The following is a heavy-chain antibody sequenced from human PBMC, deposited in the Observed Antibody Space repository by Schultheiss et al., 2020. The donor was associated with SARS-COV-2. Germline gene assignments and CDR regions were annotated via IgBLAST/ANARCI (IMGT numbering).Heavy chain of an antibody. CDR1: GGSISSGDYY. CDR3: ARASFSYGMDV. J-gene: IGHJ6*02. CDR2: IYYSGST. V-gene: IGHV4-31*03. Sequence: SCTVSGGSISSGDYYWSWIRQHPGKGLEWIGYIYYSGSTYYNPSLKSRVTISVDTSKNQFSLKLSSVTAADTAVYYCARASFSYGMDVWGQGTTVTVSS. D-gene: IGHD3-3*01.